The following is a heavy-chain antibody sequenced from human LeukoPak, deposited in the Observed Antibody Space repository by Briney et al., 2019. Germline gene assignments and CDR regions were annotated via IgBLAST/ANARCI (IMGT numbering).Heavy chain of an antibody. V-gene: IGHV1-46*01. CDR1: GCTFTSYY. J-gene: IGHJ5*02. Sequence: EASVKVSCKASGCTFTSYYMHWVRQAPGQGLEWMGIINPSGGSTSYAQKFQGRVTMTRDTSISTTYMELSRLTSDDTAVYYCARGRKLQYFDWLLSNWFDPWGQGTLVTVSS. D-gene: IGHD3-9*01. CDR3: ARGRKLQYFDWLLSNWFDP. CDR2: INPSGGST.